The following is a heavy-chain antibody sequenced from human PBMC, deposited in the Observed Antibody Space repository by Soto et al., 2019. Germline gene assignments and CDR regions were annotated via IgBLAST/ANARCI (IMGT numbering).Heavy chain of an antibody. CDR1: GGSISSGDYY. CDR3: ASEEEGNGDYVFDY. D-gene: IGHD4-17*01. CDR2: IYYSGST. J-gene: IGHJ4*02. Sequence: SETLSLTCTVSGGSISSGDYYWRWIRQPPGKGLEWIGYIYYSGSTYYNPSLKSRVTISVDTSKNQFSLKLSSVTAADTAVYYCASEEEGNGDYVFDYWGQGTLVTVSS. V-gene: IGHV4-30-4*01.